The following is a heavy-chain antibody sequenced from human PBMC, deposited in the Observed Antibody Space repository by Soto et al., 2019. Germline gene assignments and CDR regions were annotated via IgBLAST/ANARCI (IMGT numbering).Heavy chain of an antibody. CDR3: ARSGSSVVYFVD. CDR1: GGSISSYY. J-gene: IGHJ4*02. CDR2: IYTSGST. D-gene: IGHD1-26*01. V-gene: IGHV4-4*07. Sequence: SETLSLTYTVSGGSISSYYWSWIRQPAGKGLEWIGRIYTSGSTNYKPSLKSRVTMSVDPSKNKFSLKLSSVTAADTAVYYCARSGSSVVYFVDCGKRPLATVSS.